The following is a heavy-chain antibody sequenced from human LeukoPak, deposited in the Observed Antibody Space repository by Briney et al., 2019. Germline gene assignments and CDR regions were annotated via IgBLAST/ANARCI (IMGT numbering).Heavy chain of an antibody. J-gene: IGHJ4*02. CDR2: XXGXGGTT. CDR3: ANPHPTWIQLWSSSYYFDY. V-gene: IGHV3-23*01. Sequence: AXXGXGGTTYYAASVKGRFTLSRHHSKNTLYLPINSLRAQHTAAYYCANPHPTWIQLWSSSYYFDYWGQGTLVTVSS. D-gene: IGHD5-18*01.